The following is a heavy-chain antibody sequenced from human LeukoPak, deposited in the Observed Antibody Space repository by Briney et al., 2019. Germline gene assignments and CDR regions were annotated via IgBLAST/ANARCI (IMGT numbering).Heavy chain of an antibody. CDR3: ARVYYDSSGYLGFDY. V-gene: IGHV4-38-2*02. CDR2: IYYSGST. D-gene: IGHD3-22*01. Sequence: SETLSLTCTVSGHSISSGYYWGWIRQPPGKGLEWIGSIYYSGSTYYNPSLKSRVTISVDTSKNQFSLKLSSVTAADTAVYYCARVYYDSSGYLGFDYWGQGTLVTVSS. CDR1: GHSISSGYY. J-gene: IGHJ4*02.